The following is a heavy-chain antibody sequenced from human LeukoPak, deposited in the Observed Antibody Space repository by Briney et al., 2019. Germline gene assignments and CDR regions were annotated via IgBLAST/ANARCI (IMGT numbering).Heavy chain of an antibody. CDR3: ARDPAGSLPALDI. Sequence: PGGSLRLSCAASEFTFSSYGMDWVRQAPGKGLGWVSRISPDGDSTSYADSVQGRFTVSRDNAKNTRYLQMNSLRAEDTAVYYCARDPAGSLPALDIWGQGTLVTVSS. CDR1: EFTFSSYG. V-gene: IGHV3-74*01. J-gene: IGHJ3*02. CDR2: ISPDGDST.